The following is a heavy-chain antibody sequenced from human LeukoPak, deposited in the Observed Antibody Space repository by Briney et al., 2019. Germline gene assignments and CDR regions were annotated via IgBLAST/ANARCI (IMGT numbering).Heavy chain of an antibody. Sequence: SETLSLTCAVYGGSFSGYYWSWIRQPPGKGLEWIGEINHSGSTNYNPSLKSRVTISVDTSKNQFSLKLSSVTAADTAVYYCARWSDYYDSSGYSGLGYWGQGTLVTVSS. CDR1: GGSFSGYY. D-gene: IGHD3-22*01. CDR2: INHSGST. CDR3: ARWSDYYDSSGYSGLGY. J-gene: IGHJ4*02. V-gene: IGHV4-34*01.